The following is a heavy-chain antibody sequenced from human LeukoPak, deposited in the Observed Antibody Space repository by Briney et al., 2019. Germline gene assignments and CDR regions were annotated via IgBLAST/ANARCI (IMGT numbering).Heavy chain of an antibody. Sequence: GGSLRLSCAASGFTFSSYVMHWVRQAPGKGLEWVAVISYDGSNKYYADSVKGRFTISRDNSKNTLYLQMHSLRAEDTAVYYCARDYDEDYWGQGTLVTVSS. J-gene: IGHJ4*02. CDR1: GFTFSSYV. D-gene: IGHD5-12*01. CDR3: ARDYDEDY. V-gene: IGHV3-30*03. CDR2: ISYDGSNK.